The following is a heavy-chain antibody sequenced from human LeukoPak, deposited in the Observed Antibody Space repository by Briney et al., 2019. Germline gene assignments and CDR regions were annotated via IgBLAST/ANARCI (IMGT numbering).Heavy chain of an antibody. V-gene: IGHV3-9*01. Sequence: GGSLRLSCAASGFTFDDYAMHWVRQAPGKGLEWVSGISWNSGSIGYADSVKGRFTISGDNAKNSLYLQMNSLRAEDTALYYCARGGQTMVRGVIRYWGQGTLVTVSS. D-gene: IGHD3-10*01. J-gene: IGHJ4*02. CDR2: ISWNSGSI. CDR1: GFTFDDYA. CDR3: ARGGQTMVRGVIRY.